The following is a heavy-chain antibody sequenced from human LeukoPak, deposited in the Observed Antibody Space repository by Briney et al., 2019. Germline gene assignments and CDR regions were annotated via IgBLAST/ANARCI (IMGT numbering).Heavy chain of an antibody. Sequence: PGGSLRLSCAASGLPFNVYGFHWVRQAPGRGLEWVTFIRYDGNNQNYADSVKGRFTISRDNSKNTLYLQMNSLRAEDTAVYYCARAAPRYSSGWGAFDPWGQGTLVTVSS. D-gene: IGHD6-19*01. V-gene: IGHV3-30*02. CDR1: GLPFNVYG. J-gene: IGHJ5*02. CDR3: ARAAPRYSSGWGAFDP. CDR2: IRYDGNNQ.